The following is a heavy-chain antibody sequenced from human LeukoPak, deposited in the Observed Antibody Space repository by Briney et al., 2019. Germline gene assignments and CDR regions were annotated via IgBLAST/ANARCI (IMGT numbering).Heavy chain of an antibody. CDR2: ISGSGGST. V-gene: IGHV3-23*01. CDR3: AKTGYYDSSGSY. Sequence: GGSLRLSCAASGFTFTTYAMSWVRQAPGKGLEWVSAISGSGGSTYYADSVKGRFTISRDNSKNTLYLQMNSLRAEGTAVYYCAKTGYYDSSGSYWGQGTLVTVSS. CDR1: GFTFTTYA. D-gene: IGHD3-22*01. J-gene: IGHJ4*02.